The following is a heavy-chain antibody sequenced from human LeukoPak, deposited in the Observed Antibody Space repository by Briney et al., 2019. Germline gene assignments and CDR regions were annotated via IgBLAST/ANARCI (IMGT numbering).Heavy chain of an antibody. D-gene: IGHD3-10*01. Sequence: AGSLRLSCAASGFTFSNYWMHWVRQAPGKGLEWVSRLNSDGTSISYADSVKGRFTISRDTAKNTLYLLMNSLRAEDTAVYYCARRDYYGSGLDVWGQGTTVTVSS. CDR1: GFTFSNYW. V-gene: IGHV3-74*01. CDR3: ARRDYYGSGLDV. J-gene: IGHJ6*02. CDR2: LNSDGTSI.